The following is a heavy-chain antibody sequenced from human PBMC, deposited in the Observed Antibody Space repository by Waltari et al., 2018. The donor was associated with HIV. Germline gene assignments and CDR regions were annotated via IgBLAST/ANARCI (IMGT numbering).Heavy chain of an antibody. CDR3: AKWGCSSTSCYRSDY. CDR2: ISGSGGST. D-gene: IGHD2-2*01. V-gene: IGHV3-23*01. J-gene: IGHJ4*02. CDR1: GFTFSSYA. Sequence: EVQLLESGGGLVQPGGSLRLSCAASGFTFSSYAMSWVRQAPGKGLEWVSAISGSGGSTYYADSVKGLFTISRDNSKNTLYLQMNSLRAEDTAVYYCAKWGCSSTSCYRSDYWGQGTLVTVSS.